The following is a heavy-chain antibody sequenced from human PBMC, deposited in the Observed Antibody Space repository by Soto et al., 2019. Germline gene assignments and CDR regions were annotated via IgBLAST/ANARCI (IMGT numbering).Heavy chain of an antibody. J-gene: IGHJ5*02. CDR2: IDPSDSYI. CDR1: GYRFTDHW. D-gene: IGHD3-16*01. CDR3: ARQARFGRVFSPNPRKFNWFDL. V-gene: IGHV5-10-1*01. Sequence: GESLKISCKGSGYRFTDHWISWVRQMPGKGLEWMGRIDPSDSYINYSPSFQGHVTISADKSIYTAYLHWSSLKASDTAIYFCARQARFGRVFSPNPRKFNWFDLWGQGALVTVSS.